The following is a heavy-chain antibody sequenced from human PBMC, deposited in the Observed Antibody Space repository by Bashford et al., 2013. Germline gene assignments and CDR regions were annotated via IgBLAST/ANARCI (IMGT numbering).Heavy chain of an antibody. CDR3: ARDIS. D-gene: IGHD3-9*01. V-gene: IGHV1-69*10. Sequence: SVKVSCKASGYTFTGYYMHWVRQAPGQGLEWMGGIIPMLGKPTYAQKFQGRVTITADKSTSTAYMELSSLRSEDTAVYYCARDISWGQGTLVTVSS. J-gene: IGHJ5*02. CDR2: IIPMLGKP. CDR1: GYTFTGYY.